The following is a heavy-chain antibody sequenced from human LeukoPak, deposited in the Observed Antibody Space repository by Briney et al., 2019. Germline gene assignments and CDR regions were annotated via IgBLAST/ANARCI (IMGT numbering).Heavy chain of an antibody. D-gene: IGHD3-22*01. J-gene: IGHJ4*02. V-gene: IGHV3-11*04. CDR2: IGLSGSPL. Sequence: GGSLRLSCAVSGFPFSRFYMSWIRQAPGKGLEWISYIGLSGSPLGYADSVKGRFTISRDNAKNSLYLDMNSLRAEDTAVYYCARKDFSSGSFSYWGQGTLVTVSS. CDR3: ARKDFSSGSFSY. CDR1: GFPFSRFY.